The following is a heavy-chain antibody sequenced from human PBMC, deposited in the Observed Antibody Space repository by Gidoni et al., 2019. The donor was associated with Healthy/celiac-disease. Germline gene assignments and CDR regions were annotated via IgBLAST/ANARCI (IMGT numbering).Heavy chain of an antibody. D-gene: IGHD2-2*01. J-gene: IGHJ6*03. CDR3: AKGVSRDIVVVPAATTYYMDV. Sequence: EVQLVESGGGLVQPGGSLRLSCAASGFTFSSYAMSWVRQAPGKGLGWVSAISGSGGSTYYADSVKGRFTISRDNSKNTLYLQMNSLRAEDTAVYYCAKGVSRDIVVVPAATTYYMDVWGKGTTVTVSS. CDR1: GFTFSSYA. V-gene: IGHV3-23*04. CDR2: ISGSGGST.